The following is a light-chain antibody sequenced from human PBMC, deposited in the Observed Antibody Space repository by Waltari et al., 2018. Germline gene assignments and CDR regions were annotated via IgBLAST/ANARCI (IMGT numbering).Light chain of an antibody. CDR1: QAISNS. Sequence: DIQMTQSPSSLSASVGDRVTITCRASQAISNSLAWYQQKPGKVPKLLIYAASTLQSGVPSRFSGSGSGTDFTLTISSLQPEEIATYYCQKYNRAPRTFGQGTKVEIE. V-gene: IGKV1-27*01. J-gene: IGKJ1*01. CDR2: AAS. CDR3: QKYNRAPRT.